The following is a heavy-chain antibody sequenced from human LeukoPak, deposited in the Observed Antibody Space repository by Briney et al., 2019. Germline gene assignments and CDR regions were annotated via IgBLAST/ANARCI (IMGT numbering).Heavy chain of an antibody. D-gene: IGHD3-10*01. CDR3: ARAPTNYGAGSHRINWFDP. CDR2: MNPNSGST. CDR1: GYTFTSYD. J-gene: IGHJ5*02. V-gene: IGHV1-8*01. Sequence: ASVKVSCKASGYTFTSYDTNWVRQATGQGLEWMGWMNPNSGSTGYAQKFQGRVTMTRNTSISTAYMELSSLRSEDTAVYYCARAPTNYGAGSHRINWFDPWGQGTLVTVSS.